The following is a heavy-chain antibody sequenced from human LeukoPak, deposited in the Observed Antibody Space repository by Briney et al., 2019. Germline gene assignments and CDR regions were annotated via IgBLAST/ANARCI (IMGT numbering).Heavy chain of an antibody. V-gene: IGHV1-2*02. Sequence: GASVKVSCKASGYTFTGYYMHWVRQAPGQGLEWMGWINPNSGGTNYAQKFQGRVTMTRDTSISTAYMELSRLRSDDTAVYYCARALPYCSSTSCYSGGLGWFDPWGQGTLVTVSS. CDR1: GYTFTGYY. CDR2: INPNSGGT. J-gene: IGHJ5*02. CDR3: ARALPYCSSTSCYSGGLGWFDP. D-gene: IGHD2-2*01.